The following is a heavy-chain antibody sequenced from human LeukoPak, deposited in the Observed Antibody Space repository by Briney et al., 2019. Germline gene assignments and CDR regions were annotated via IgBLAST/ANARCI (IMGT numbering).Heavy chain of an antibody. CDR2: ISGSGGST. D-gene: IGHD1-26*01. J-gene: IGHJ4*02. CDR1: GFTFSSYA. Sequence: GRSLRLSFAASGFTFSSYAMSWGRQAPGKGLEWVSAISGSGGSTYYADSVKGRFTISRDNSKNTLYLQRTRLTAEDTAVYYCAKGVGAEGGFDYWGQGTLVTVSS. CDR3: AKGVGAEGGFDY. V-gene: IGHV3-23*01.